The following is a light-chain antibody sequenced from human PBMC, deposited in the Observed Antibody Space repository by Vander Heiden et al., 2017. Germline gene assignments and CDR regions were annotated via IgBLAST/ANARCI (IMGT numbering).Light chain of an antibody. CDR1: SSNIGAGYD. J-gene: IGLJ1*01. CDR2: GNN. CDR3: QSYDSGPYV. Sequence: QSVLTQPPSVSGAPWQRVTISCTGTSSNIGAGYDVYWYQQLPGTAPKLLIYGNNNRPSGVPDRFSGSKSGTSASLAITGLQAEDEADYYCQSYDSGPYVFGTGTRVTVL. V-gene: IGLV1-40*01.